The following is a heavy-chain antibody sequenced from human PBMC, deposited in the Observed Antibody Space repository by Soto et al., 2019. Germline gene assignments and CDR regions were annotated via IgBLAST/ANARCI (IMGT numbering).Heavy chain of an antibody. J-gene: IGHJ4*02. CDR3: ARDPDYGDYWGYFFDS. CDR1: GYTFAAYY. D-gene: IGHD4-17*01. V-gene: IGHV1-2*02. CDR2: INPTSGGT. Sequence: VASVKVSCKTSGYTFAAYYIHWIRQAPGQGLEWMGWINPTSGGTAYAQNFQDRVTMTRDTSISTAYMELRRLNSDDTAVYYCARDPDYGDYWGYFFDSWGQGTPVTVSS.